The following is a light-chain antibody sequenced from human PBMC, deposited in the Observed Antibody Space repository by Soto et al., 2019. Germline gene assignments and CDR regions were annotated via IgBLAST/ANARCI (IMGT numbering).Light chain of an antibody. CDR3: CSYAGSYTFV. CDR1: SSDVGVYNY. V-gene: IGLV2-11*01. Sequence: QSALTQPRSVSGSPGQSVTISCTGTSSDVGVYNYVSWYQQHPDKAPKLMIYDVSKRPSGVPDRFSGSKSGNTASLTISGLQAEDEADYYCCSYAGSYTFVFGGRTKLTVL. CDR2: DVS. J-gene: IGLJ3*02.